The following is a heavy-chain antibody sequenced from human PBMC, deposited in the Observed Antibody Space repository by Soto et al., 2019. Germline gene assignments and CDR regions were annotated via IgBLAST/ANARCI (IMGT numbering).Heavy chain of an antibody. J-gene: IGHJ4*02. CDR3: ARSYYFGSGTSYTLYY. CDR1: GFTFSNYG. D-gene: IGHD3-10*01. Sequence: GGSLRLSCAASGFTFSNYGMHWVRQAPGKGLEWVAVISDDGVSKYYADSVQGRFTISRDNSESVVLLQMNSLRPDDTALYFCARSYYFGSGTSYTLYYWGQGTQVTVSS. CDR2: ISDDGVSK. V-gene: IGHV3-30*03.